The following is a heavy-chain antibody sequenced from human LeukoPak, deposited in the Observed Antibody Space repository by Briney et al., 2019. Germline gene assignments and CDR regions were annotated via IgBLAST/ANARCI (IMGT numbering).Heavy chain of an antibody. D-gene: IGHD2-15*01. CDR2: ISYDGSNK. CDR3: ERHTPEVGAFDY. J-gene: IGHJ4*02. V-gene: IGHV3-30*01. Sequence: PGGSLRLSCAASGFTFSSYAIRSVRQAPGKGLEWVAVISYDGSNKYYADSVKGRFTISRDNSKNTLYLQMNSLRAEDTAVYYCERHTPEVGAFDYWGQGTLVTVSS. CDR1: GFTFSSYA.